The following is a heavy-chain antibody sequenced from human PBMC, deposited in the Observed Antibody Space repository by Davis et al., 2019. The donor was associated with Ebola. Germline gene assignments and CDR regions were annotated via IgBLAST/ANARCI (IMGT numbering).Heavy chain of an antibody. CDR3: ARGNRYCSGDTCANWFDP. D-gene: IGHD2-15*01. CDR1: GFTFSRYW. CDR2: INSDGSST. J-gene: IGHJ5*02. V-gene: IGHV3-74*01. Sequence: GESLKISCTASGFTFSRYWMHWVRQAPGKGLVWVSRINSDGSSTSYADSVKGRFTISRDNAKNTLYLQMNSLRAEDTAVYYCARGNRYCSGDTCANWFDPWGQGTLVTVSS.